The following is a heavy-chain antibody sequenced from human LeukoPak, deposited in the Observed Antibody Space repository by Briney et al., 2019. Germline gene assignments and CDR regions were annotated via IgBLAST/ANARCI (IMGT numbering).Heavy chain of an antibody. V-gene: IGHV3-30*02. CDR2: IRYDGSNK. D-gene: IGHD6-13*01. J-gene: IGHJ4*02. Sequence: PGGSLRLSCAASGFTFSSYGMHWVRQAPGKGLEWAAFIRYDGSNKYYADSVKGRFTIFRDNSKNTLYLQMNSLRAEDTAVYYCARDIEAAGLFLDYWGQGTLVTVSS. CDR3: ARDIEAAGLFLDY. CDR1: GFTFSSYG.